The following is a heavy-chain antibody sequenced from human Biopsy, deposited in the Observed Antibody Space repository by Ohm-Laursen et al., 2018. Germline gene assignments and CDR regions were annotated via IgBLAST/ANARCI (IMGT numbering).Heavy chain of an antibody. CDR1: GFTFSSYW. CDR3: ARGSGGLAYCGGDCYSHAFEI. CDR2: IKYDGSEK. V-gene: IGHV3-7*01. D-gene: IGHD2-21*02. Sequence: SLRLSCAAPGFTFSSYWMSWVRQAPGKGLEWVANIKYDGSEKSCVDSVKGRFTISRDNAKNPLYLQMHSLRAEDTAVYYCARGSGGLAYCGGDCYSHAFEIWGQGTLVTVSS. J-gene: IGHJ3*02.